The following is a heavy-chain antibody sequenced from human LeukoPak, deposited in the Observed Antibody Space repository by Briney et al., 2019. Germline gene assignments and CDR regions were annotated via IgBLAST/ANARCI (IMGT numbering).Heavy chain of an antibody. J-gene: IGHJ5*02. V-gene: IGHV4-34*01. Sequence: SETLSLTCAVYGGSFSGYYWSWIRQPPGKGLEWIGEINHSGSTNYNPSLKSRVTISVDTSKNQFSLKLSSVTAADTAVYYCASYPDIVVVPAAIENWFDPWGQGTLVTVSS. CDR3: ASYPDIVVVPAAIENWFDP. CDR2: INHSGST. CDR1: GGSFSGYY. D-gene: IGHD2-2*01.